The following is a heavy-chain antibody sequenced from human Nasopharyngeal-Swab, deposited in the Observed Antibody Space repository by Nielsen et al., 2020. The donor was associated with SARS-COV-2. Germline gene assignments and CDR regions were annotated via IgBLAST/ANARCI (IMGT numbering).Heavy chain of an antibody. J-gene: IGHJ4*02. CDR1: GFNFSSYS. CDR2: IKQGGGER. CDR3: ARAGVDISTGSSGGCFDY. D-gene: IGHD3-9*01. V-gene: IGHV3-7*01. Sequence: GGSLRLSCAVSGFNFSSYSMSWVRQAPGKGLEWLATIKQGGGERYYVDSVKGRLTISSDNAKNSVYLQINSLRAEDTAVYYCARAGVDISTGSSGGCFDYWGQGTLVTVSS.